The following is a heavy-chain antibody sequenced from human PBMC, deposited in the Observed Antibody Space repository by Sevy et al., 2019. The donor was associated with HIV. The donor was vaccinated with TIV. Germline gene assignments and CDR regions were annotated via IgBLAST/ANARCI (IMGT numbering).Heavy chain of an antibody. CDR3: ARAAVSDRDWYFDL. V-gene: IGHV3-13*01. CDR1: GFTFSSYD. D-gene: IGHD4-4*01. CDR2: IGTAGDT. Sequence: GGSLRLSCAASGFTFSSYDMHWVRQATGKGLEWVSAIGTAGDTYYPGSVKGRFTISRENAKNSLYLQMNSLRAGDTAVYYWARAAVSDRDWYFDLWGRGTLVTVSS. J-gene: IGHJ2*01.